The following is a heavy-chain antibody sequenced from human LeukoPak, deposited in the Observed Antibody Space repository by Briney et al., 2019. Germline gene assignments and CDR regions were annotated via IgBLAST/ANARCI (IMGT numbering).Heavy chain of an antibody. D-gene: IGHD3-10*01. Sequence: KSSGTLPLTCTASGASISSSVYYGGWIGHPPGKGLEWIGSIYYSGSTYYNPSLKSRVTISVDTSKNQFSLKLSSVTAADTAVYYCARFRSASDAFDIWGQGTMVTVSS. CDR3: ARFRSASDAFDI. J-gene: IGHJ3*02. V-gene: IGHV4-39*01. CDR1: GASISSSVYY. CDR2: IYYSGST.